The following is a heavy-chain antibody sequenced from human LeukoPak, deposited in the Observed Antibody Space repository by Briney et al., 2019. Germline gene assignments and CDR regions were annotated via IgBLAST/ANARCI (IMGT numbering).Heavy chain of an antibody. V-gene: IGHV5-51*01. CDR3: ARQVTYCSGGSCYWAHIDY. J-gene: IGHJ4*02. CDR1: GYSFTSYW. CDR2: IYPGDSDT. D-gene: IGHD2-15*01. Sequence: GESLKISCKGSGYSFTSYWIGWVRQMPGKGLEWMGIIYPGDSDTRYSPSFQGQVTISADKSISTAYLRWSSLKASDTAMYYCARQVTYCSGGSCYWAHIDYWGQGTLVTVSS.